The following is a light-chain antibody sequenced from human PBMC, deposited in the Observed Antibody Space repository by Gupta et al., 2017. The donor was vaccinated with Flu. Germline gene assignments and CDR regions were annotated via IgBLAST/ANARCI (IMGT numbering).Light chain of an antibody. CDR3: TTWDDNLSSAV. CDR2: RNN. J-gene: IGLJ7*01. CDR1: SSNIGSNF. Sequence: QSVLTQPPSASGTPGQRVPISCSGSSSNIGSNFVYWYQQFPGAAPKLLIYRNNQRPSGVPDRFSGSKAGTSASLAISGLRSEDEADYYCTTWDDNLSSAVFGGGTQLTVL. V-gene: IGLV1-47*01.